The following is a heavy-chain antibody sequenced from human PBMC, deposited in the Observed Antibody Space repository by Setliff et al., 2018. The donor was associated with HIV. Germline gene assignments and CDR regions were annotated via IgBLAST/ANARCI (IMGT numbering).Heavy chain of an antibody. D-gene: IGHD6-19*01. V-gene: IGHV1-3*01. Sequence: ASVKVSCKASGYTFTSYAMHWVRQAPGQRLEWMGWINAGNGNTKYSQKFQGRVTITRDTSASTAYMELSSLRSEDTAVYYCAFAGRGYSSGWYQAFDIWGQGTMVTVSS. CDR2: INAGNGNT. CDR3: AFAGRGYSSGWYQAFDI. J-gene: IGHJ3*02. CDR1: GYTFTSYA.